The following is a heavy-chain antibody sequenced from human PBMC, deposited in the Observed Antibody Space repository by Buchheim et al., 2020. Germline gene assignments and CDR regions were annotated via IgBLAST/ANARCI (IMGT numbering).Heavy chain of an antibody. CDR3: AREGLVRSTDFDY. CDR2: IDGSGTAI. Sequence: EVQLVESGGGLVQPGGSLRLSCAASGFTFSNYEMNWVRQAPGKGLEWLSYIDGSGTAIYYADSVKGRFTISRDKAKNSLFLQMNSLRAEDTAVYYCAREGLVRSTDFDYWGQGTL. D-gene: IGHD2-8*02. J-gene: IGHJ4*02. CDR1: GFTFSNYE. V-gene: IGHV3-48*03.